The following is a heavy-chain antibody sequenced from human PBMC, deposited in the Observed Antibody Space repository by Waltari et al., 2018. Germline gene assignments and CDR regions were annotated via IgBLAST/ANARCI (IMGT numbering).Heavy chain of an antibody. J-gene: IGHJ3*02. Sequence: QVQLQQWGAGLLKPSETLSLTCAVYGGSFSGYYWSWIRQPPGKGLEWIGEINHRGSTNYSPSLKSRVNISVDTSKNQFSMKLSSVTAADTAVYYCARGQWCGLLWFRANAFDIWGQGTMVTVSS. D-gene: IGHD3-10*01. CDR1: GGSFSGYY. CDR2: INHRGST. V-gene: IGHV4-34*01. CDR3: ARGQWCGLLWFRANAFDI.